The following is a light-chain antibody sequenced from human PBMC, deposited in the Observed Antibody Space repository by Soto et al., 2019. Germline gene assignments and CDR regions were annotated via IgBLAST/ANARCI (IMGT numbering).Light chain of an antibody. CDR3: QQFGRSPPSWT. Sequence: ETGLTQSPGTLSLSPGESAPLSCRSSQGASSKELAWYQQKPGQATRLLIYGASTRATGIPDRFSGSGSGTDFPLTVSRLEPEDFAVYYCQQFGRSPPSWTCGQGTKVEIK. V-gene: IGKV3-20*01. CDR2: GAS. CDR1: QGASSKE. J-gene: IGKJ1*01.